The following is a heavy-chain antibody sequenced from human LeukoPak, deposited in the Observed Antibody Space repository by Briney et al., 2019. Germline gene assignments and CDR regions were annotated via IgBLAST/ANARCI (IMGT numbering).Heavy chain of an antibody. J-gene: IGHJ4*01. CDR3: AREVAAGSYRGYDY. CDR1: GGSISTDNW. V-gene: IGHV4-4*02. CDR2: IYHNGDV. Sequence: SETLSLTCAVSGGSISTDNWWHWIRQSPGKGLEWIAEIYHNGDVHYNPSLKSRVTMSVDTSKNQFSLKVNSVTAADTATYFCAREVAAGSYRGYDYWGQGTLVTVSS. D-gene: IGHD6-19*01.